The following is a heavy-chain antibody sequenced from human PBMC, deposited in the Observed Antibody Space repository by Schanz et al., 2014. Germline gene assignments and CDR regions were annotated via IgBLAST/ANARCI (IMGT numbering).Heavy chain of an antibody. CDR2: IKPDGSEK. D-gene: IGHD6-13*01. CDR3: GRRGRQQVAPQDYHYGMDV. Sequence: VQLVESGGGLVKPGGSLRLSCAASGFRFRDYYMSWVRQAPGKGLEWVAKIKPDGSEKLYVDSVRGRFAVSRDNSRNILYLEMNSLRPEDTAVYYCGRRGRQQVAPQDYHYGMDVWGQGTTVSVSS. V-gene: IGHV3-7*01. CDR1: GFRFRDYY. J-gene: IGHJ6*02.